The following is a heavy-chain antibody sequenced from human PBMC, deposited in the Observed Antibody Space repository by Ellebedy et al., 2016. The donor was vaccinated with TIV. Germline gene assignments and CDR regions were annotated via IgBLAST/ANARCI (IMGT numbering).Heavy chain of an antibody. V-gene: IGHV4-39*01. Sequence: MPGGSLRLSCTVSGGSIGSRSYSWVWIRQSPGKGLEWMGTFSYSGRTYHNPSIESRVSISAQASKNQFYLKITSLTDEDTAVYYWARVGTQLWLVDYWGQGTLVTVSS. CDR3: ARVGTQLWLVDY. J-gene: IGHJ4*02. CDR1: GGSIGSRSYS. D-gene: IGHD5-18*01. CDR2: FSYSGRT.